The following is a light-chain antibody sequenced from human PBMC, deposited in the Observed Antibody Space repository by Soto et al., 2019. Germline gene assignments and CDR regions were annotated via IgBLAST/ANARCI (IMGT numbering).Light chain of an antibody. CDR2: YAS. V-gene: IGKV1-5*01. CDR3: QQYNSYWIT. Sequence: DIQMTQSPSTLSASVGDRVTITCRASQSISSWLAWYQQKPGKAPKLLIYYASSLESGVPSRFSGRGSGTEFTLTISSLQPDDFATYYCQQYNSYWITFGQGTRLEIK. J-gene: IGKJ5*01. CDR1: QSISSW.